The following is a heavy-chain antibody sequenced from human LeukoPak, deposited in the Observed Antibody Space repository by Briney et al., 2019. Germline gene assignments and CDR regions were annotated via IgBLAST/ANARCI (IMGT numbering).Heavy chain of an antibody. CDR2: ISYDGSNK. D-gene: IGHD6-19*01. J-gene: IGHJ1*01. Sequence: PGGSLRLSCAASGFTFSSYAMSWVRQAPGKGLEWVAVISYDGSNKYYADSVKGRFTISRDNSKNTLYLQMNSLRAEDTAVYYCARSPYSSGWQVPGYFQHWGQGTLVTVSS. CDR3: ARSPYSSGWQVPGYFQH. CDR1: GFTFSSYA. V-gene: IGHV3-30-3*01.